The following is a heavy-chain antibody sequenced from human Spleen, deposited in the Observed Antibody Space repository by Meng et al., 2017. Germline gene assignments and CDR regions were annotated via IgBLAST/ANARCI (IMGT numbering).Heavy chain of an antibody. CDR1: GFTFSSYA. D-gene: IGHD2-8*01. CDR3: ARDLDVLMVYALDY. CDR2: ISYDGSNK. J-gene: IGHJ4*02. V-gene: IGHV3-30*15. Sequence: GGSLRPSCVALGFTFSSYAMHWVRQAPGKGLEWVAVISYDGSNKYYADSVQGRFTISRDNSKNTLYLHMSSLRAEDTAVYYCARDLDVLMVYALDYWGQGTRVTGYS.